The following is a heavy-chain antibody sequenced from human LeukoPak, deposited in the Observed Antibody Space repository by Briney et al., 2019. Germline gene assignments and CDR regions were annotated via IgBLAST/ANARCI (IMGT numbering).Heavy chain of an antibody. Sequence: SETLSLTCTVSGGSISSGSYYWSWIRQPAGKGLEWIGRSYTSGSTNYNPSLNGRVTISVDTSKNQFSLKLSSVTAADTAVYYCARGGYCGGDCYFYYWGQGTLVTVSS. V-gene: IGHV4-61*02. CDR1: GGSISSGSYY. J-gene: IGHJ4*02. CDR3: ARGGYCGGDCYFYY. D-gene: IGHD2-21*02. CDR2: SYTSGST.